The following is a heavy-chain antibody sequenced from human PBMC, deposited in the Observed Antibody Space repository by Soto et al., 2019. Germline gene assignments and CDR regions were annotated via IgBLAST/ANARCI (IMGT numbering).Heavy chain of an antibody. CDR2: ISSSSSYI. D-gene: IGHD6-13*01. CDR3: ARDIAAAGAFDY. Sequence: GGSLRLSCAASGFTFSSYSMNWVRQAPGKGLEWVSSISSSSSYIYYADSVKGRFTISRDNAKNSLYLQMNSLRAEDTAVYYCARDIAAAGAFDYWGQGTLVTVSS. CDR1: GFTFSSYS. V-gene: IGHV3-21*01. J-gene: IGHJ4*02.